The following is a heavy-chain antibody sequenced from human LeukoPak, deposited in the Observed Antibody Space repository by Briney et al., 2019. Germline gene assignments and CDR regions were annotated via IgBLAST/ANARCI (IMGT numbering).Heavy chain of an antibody. J-gene: IGHJ3*02. CDR3: ARGGRGSAAVVAPRSFDI. V-gene: IGHV3-30*14. D-gene: IGHD3-22*01. Sequence: GGSLRLSCAASGFTFSTYTIHWVRQAPGKGLEWVAVISNDGHFKYYAGSVQGRFIISRDISKNTLYLQMNNLRAEDSALYYCARGGRGSAAVVAPRSFDIWGQGTMVTVSS. CDR2: ISNDGHFK. CDR1: GFTFSTYT.